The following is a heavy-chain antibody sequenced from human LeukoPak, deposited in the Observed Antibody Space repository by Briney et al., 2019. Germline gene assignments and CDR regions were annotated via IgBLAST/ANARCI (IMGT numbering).Heavy chain of an antibody. V-gene: IGHV3-33*03. J-gene: IGHJ4*02. CDR1: GFVFSDSG. Sequence: GRSLRLSCVASGFVFSDSGMHWVRQAPGKGLEWVALIWPDGTDKYYADSVKGRFTISRDKFKNTVYLEVNSVRAEDMAVYYCVKGGGYYSLFGDYWGQGTLVTVSS. D-gene: IGHD2-21*01. CDR2: IWPDGTDK. CDR3: VKGGGYYSLFGDY.